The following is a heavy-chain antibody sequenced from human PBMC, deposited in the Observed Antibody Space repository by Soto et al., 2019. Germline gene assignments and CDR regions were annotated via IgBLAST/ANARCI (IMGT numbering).Heavy chain of an antibody. V-gene: IGHV1-18*01. Sequence: GASVKVSCKASGYTFTSYGISWVRQAPGQGLEWMGWISAYNGNTNYAQKLQGRVTMTTDTSTSTAYMELRSLRSDDTAVYYCARGAPMRFLEWESNYYFDYSGQGTLVTVSS. CDR3: ARGAPMRFLEWESNYYFDY. CDR1: GYTFTSYG. D-gene: IGHD3-3*01. CDR2: ISAYNGNT. J-gene: IGHJ4*02.